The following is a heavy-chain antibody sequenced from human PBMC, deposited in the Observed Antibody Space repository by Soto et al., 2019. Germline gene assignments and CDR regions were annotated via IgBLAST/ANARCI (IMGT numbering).Heavy chain of an antibody. J-gene: IGHJ5*02. Sequence: KLSETLSLTCSVSGGTISGYYWTWIRQPAGKGLEWIGRIYSSGNTKYNPSLQSRVTMSLDTSNNQFSLRLTSVTAADTAVYYCARGRRFSDWFDPWGQGTLVTVSS. D-gene: IGHD3-3*01. CDR1: GGTISGYY. CDR3: ARGRRFSDWFDP. V-gene: IGHV4-4*07. CDR2: IYSSGNT.